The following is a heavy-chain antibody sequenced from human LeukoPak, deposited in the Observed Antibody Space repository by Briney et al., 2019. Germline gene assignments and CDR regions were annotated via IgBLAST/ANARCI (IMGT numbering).Heavy chain of an antibody. D-gene: IGHD1-20*01. J-gene: IGHJ5*02. Sequence: SGPALVKPTQTLTLTCTFSGFSLSTSGMWVSWIRQPPGKALEWLARIDWDDDKYYSTSLKTRLPISKDTSKNQVVLTMTNMDPVDTAAYYCARTITGTPGKWFDPWGQGTLVTVSS. CDR1: GFSLSTSGMW. V-gene: IGHV2-70*11. CDR3: ARTITGTPGKWFDP. CDR2: IDWDDDK.